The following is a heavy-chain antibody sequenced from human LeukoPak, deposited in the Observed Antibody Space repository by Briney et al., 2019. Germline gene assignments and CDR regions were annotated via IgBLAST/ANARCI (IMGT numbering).Heavy chain of an antibody. D-gene: IGHD3-10*01. CDR3: AKDKALLPEYYFDY. CDR1: GFTFDDYA. Sequence: GGSLRLSCAASGFTFDDYAMHWVRQAPGRGLEWVSGISWNSDDIGYADSVKGRFTISRDNAKNSLYLQMNSLRAEDTALYYCAKDKALLPEYYFDYWGQGTLVTVSS. J-gene: IGHJ4*02. CDR2: ISWNSDDI. V-gene: IGHV3-9*01.